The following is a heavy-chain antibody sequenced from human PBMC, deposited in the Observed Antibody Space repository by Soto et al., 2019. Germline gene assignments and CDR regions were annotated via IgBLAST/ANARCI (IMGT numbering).Heavy chain of an antibody. V-gene: IGHV4-34*01. CDR2: INHSGST. Sequence: PSETLSLTCAVYGGSFSGYYWSWIRQPPGKGLEWIGEINHSGSTNYNPSLKSRVTISVDTSKNQFSLNLSSVTAADTAVYYCARGRVAIAVAGTSGSPYYGMDVWGQGTTVTV. CDR3: ARGRVAIAVAGTSGSPYYGMDV. J-gene: IGHJ6*02. D-gene: IGHD6-19*01. CDR1: GGSFSGYY.